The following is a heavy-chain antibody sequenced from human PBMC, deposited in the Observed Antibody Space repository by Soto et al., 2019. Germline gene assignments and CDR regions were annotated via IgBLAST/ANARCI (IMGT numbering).Heavy chain of an antibody. CDR1: GGSIRSRSC. D-gene: IGHD3-10*01. J-gene: IGHJ5*02. CDR3: ARGPSMGWFAP. CDR2: INHSGST. Sequence: LELLSLPCAVSGGSIRSRSCWSWIRQPPGKGLEWIGEINHSGSTNYNPSLKSRVTISVDTSKNQFSLKLSSVTAADTAVYYCARGPSMGWFAPRGQGTLDTVTP. V-gene: IGHV4-4*02.